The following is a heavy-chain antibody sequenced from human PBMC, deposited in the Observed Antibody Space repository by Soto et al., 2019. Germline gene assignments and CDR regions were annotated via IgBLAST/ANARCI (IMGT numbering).Heavy chain of an antibody. J-gene: IGHJ3*02. CDR1: GGSISSYY. CDR3: ARTNAFDI. Sequence: SETLSLTCTVSGGSISSYYWSWIRQPPGKGLEWIGYIYNSGSTNYNPSLKSRVTISADTSKNQFSLKVSSVTSADTAVYYCARTNAFDIWGQGTMVTVSS. CDR2: IYNSGST. V-gene: IGHV4-59*01.